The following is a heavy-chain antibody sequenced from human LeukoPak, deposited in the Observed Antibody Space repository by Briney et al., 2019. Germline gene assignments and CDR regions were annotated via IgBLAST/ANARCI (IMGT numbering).Heavy chain of an antibody. CDR2: IYYSGST. V-gene: IGHV4-39*01. J-gene: IGHJ4*02. CDR3: ARHPPPQAAAGTGFDY. D-gene: IGHD6-13*01. Sequence: SETLSLTCTVSGGSISSGGYYWSWIRQHPGKGLEWIGSIYYSGSTYYNPSLKSRVTISVDTSKNQFSLKLSSVTAADTAVYYCARHPPPQAAAGTGFDYWGQGTLVTVSS. CDR1: GGSISSGGYY.